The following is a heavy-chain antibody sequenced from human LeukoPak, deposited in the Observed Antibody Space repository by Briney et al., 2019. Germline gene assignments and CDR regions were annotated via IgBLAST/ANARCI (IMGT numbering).Heavy chain of an antibody. V-gene: IGHV4-59*01. J-gene: IGHJ4*02. CDR1: GGSISSYY. CDR3: ARGRESGWLQSYYFDY. CDR2: IYYSGST. D-gene: IGHD5-24*01. Sequence: PSETLSLTCTVSGGSISSYYWSWIRQPPGKGLEWIGYIYYSGSTNYNPSLKSRVTISVDTSKNQFSLKLSSVTAADTAVYYCARGRESGWLQSYYFDYWGQGTLVTVSS.